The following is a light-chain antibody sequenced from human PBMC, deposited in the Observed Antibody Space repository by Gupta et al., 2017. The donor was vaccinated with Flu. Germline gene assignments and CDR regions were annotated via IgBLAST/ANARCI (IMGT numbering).Light chain of an antibody. CDR3: QQRTNWPPMYT. CDR1: QSISN. CDR2: DAS. V-gene: IGKV3-11*01. Sequence: EIVLTQSLATLSLSPGERATLSCRASQSISNLAWYQHNPGQAPRLLMSDASNRATGIPARFSGGGSGTDFTLTISSLEPEDFAVYYCQQRTNWPPMYTFGQGTKLEI. J-gene: IGKJ2*01.